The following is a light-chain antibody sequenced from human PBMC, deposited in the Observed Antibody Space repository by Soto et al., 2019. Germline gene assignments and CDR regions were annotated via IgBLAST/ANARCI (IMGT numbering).Light chain of an antibody. V-gene: IGKV1-39*01. Sequence: DIQMTQSPSSLSASVGDRVTITCRASQSISSYLNWYQQKPGKAPKLLIYAASSLQSGVPSRFSGSGSATDFTLTISSLQPEDVATYYCQQSYSTLWTFGQGTKVEIK. J-gene: IGKJ1*01. CDR1: QSISSY. CDR2: AAS. CDR3: QQSYSTLWT.